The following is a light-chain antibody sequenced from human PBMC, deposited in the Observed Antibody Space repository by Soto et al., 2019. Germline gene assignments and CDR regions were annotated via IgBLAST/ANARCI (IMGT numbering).Light chain of an antibody. V-gene: IGKV3-15*01. CDR2: RAS. Sequence: EIVMTQSPATLSVSPGERATLSCRASQSVSSNLAWYQQKPGQAPRLLIYRASTRATGIPPRCSGSGSGTEFNLTISSLQSEDFGVYYCQQSNNWTTSTFGQGTTVEIK. CDR1: QSVSSN. CDR3: QQSNNWTTST. J-gene: IGKJ1*01.